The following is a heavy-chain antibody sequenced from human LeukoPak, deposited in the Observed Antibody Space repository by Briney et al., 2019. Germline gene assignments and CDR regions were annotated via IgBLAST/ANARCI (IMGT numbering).Heavy chain of an antibody. CDR2: IYYSGST. D-gene: IGHD4-23*01. CDR3: ARDFRDGGYMDV. CDR1: GGSISSGDYY. V-gene: IGHV4-30-4*08. Sequence: SEILSLTCTVSGGSISSGDYYWSWIRQPPGKGLEWIGYIYYSGSTYYNPSLKSRVTISVDTSKNQFSLKLSSVTAADTAVYYCARDFRDGGYMDVWGKGTTVTVSS. J-gene: IGHJ6*03.